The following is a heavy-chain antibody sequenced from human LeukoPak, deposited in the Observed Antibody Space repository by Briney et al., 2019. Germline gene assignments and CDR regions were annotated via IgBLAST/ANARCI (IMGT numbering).Heavy chain of an antibody. CDR2: IYASGST. CDR3: ARHSSAARGWFDP. CDR1: GGSFSDYS. V-gene: IGHV4-34*11. Sequence: SETLSLTCAVYGGSFSDYSWTWIRQPPGKGLEWVGYIYASGSTNYNPSLKSRVTMSVDTSKNQFSLNLSSVTAADTAVYYCARHSSAARGWFDPWGQGSLVTVSS. D-gene: IGHD6-13*01. J-gene: IGHJ5*02.